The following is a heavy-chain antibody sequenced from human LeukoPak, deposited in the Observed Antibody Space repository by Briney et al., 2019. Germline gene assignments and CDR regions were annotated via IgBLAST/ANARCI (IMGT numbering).Heavy chain of an antibody. J-gene: IGHJ4*02. Sequence: SETLSLTCAVYGGSFSGYYWSWIRQPPGKGLEWIGEINHSGSTNYNPSLKSRVTISVDTSKNQFSLKLSSVTAADTAVYYCARVYGSYLFDYWGQGTLVTVSS. V-gene: IGHV4-34*01. CDR2: INHSGST. D-gene: IGHD1-26*01. CDR1: GGSFSGYY. CDR3: ARVYGSYLFDY.